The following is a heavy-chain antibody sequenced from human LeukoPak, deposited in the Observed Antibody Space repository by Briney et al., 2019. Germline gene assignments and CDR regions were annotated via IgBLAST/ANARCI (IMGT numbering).Heavy chain of an antibody. CDR3: ARSGSYEAFDY. Sequence: GGSLRLSCAASGLTFSDHYMDWVRQAPGKGLEWVGRTRNKANSYTTEYAASVKGRFSISRDDSQNSLYLHMNSLQTDDTAVYFCARSGSYEAFDYWGQGTLVAVSS. CDR1: GLTFSDHY. V-gene: IGHV3-72*01. J-gene: IGHJ4*02. D-gene: IGHD3-22*01. CDR2: TRNKANSYTT.